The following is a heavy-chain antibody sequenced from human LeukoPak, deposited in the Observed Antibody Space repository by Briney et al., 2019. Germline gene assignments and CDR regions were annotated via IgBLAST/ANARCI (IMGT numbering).Heavy chain of an antibody. J-gene: IGHJ3*02. CDR1: GFTFSSYS. Sequence: GGSLRLSCAASGFTFSSYSMNWVRQAPGKGLEWVSAISGSGGSTYYADSVKGRFTISRDNSKNTLYLQMNSLRAEDTAVYYCAKESWELDAFDIWGQGTMVTVSS. CDR3: AKESWELDAFDI. D-gene: IGHD1-26*01. V-gene: IGHV3-23*01. CDR2: ISGSGGST.